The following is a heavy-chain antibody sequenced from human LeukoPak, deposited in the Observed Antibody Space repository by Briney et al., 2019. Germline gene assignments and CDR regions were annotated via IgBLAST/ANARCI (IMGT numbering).Heavy chain of an antibody. Sequence: SETPSLTCTISGSSITSVSHYWGWIRQPPGKGLEWIGDIHYTGSTYYSPSLRSRVTMSVHTSENQFSLRLNSVTAVDTAVYYCARRWGNIVGVTYEYWGQGTLVTVSS. CDR2: IHYTGST. CDR3: ARRWGNIVGVTYEY. V-gene: IGHV4-39*01. J-gene: IGHJ4*02. CDR1: GSSITSVSHY. D-gene: IGHD3-16*01.